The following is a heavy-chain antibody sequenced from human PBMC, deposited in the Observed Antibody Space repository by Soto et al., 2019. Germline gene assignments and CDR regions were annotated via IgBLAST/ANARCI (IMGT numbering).Heavy chain of an antibody. Sequence: QVQLVQSGAEVKKPGSSVKVSCKASGGTFSSYAISWVRQAPGQGLEWMGGIIPIFGTANYAQKFQGRVTITGDEARRTANMELSGVGAEDGAGDCCARSGEFRWGELLAGGLDYWGQGTLVTVSS. CDR2: IIPIFGTA. D-gene: IGHD3-16*01. J-gene: IGHJ4*02. CDR3: ARSGEFRWGELLAGGLDY. CDR1: GGTFSSYA. V-gene: IGHV1-69*01.